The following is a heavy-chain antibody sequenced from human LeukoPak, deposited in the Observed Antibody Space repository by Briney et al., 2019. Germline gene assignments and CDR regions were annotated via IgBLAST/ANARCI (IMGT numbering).Heavy chain of an antibody. Sequence: GGSLRLAWAPSGFTFSSYAMRWVRQAPGKGLEWVAVISYDGSNKYYAGTVKGRFTISIDSSKNTLYRQMRSLRAQVTAMLFCAREDTIFGVADQYYFDYWGQGTLVTVYS. CDR3: AREDTIFGVADQYYFDY. CDR1: GFTFSSYA. CDR2: ISYDGSNK. V-gene: IGHV3-30-3*01. D-gene: IGHD3-3*01. J-gene: IGHJ4*02.